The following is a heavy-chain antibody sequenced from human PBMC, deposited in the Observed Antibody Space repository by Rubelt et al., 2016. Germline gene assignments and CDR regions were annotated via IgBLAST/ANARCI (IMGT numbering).Heavy chain of an antibody. CDR1: GYTFSDHG. CDR2: INTNTGKP. CDR3: ARGVSNDY. Sequence: QVQLVQYGSELKQPGASVKVFCKASGYTFSDHGLNWVRQAPGQGLEWMGWINTNTGKPTYAQGFTGRFVFSLDTSVSTTFLQISSLKPEDTAVYYCARGVSNDYWGQGTLVTVSS. J-gene: IGHJ4*02. V-gene: IGHV7-4-1*02.